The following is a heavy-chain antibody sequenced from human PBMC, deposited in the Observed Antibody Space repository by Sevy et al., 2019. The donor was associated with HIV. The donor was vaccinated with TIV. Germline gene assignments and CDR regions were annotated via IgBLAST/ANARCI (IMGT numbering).Heavy chain of an antibody. D-gene: IGHD3-3*02. Sequence: GGSLRLSCAASEFTFSSHAVSWVRQAPGKGLEWVSAISDNGENTHYSDSVRGRFTISRDNFKNTLYLHMSTLRAEDTALYYCARDGRGISAFDIWGQGTMVTVSS. J-gene: IGHJ3*02. CDR1: EFTFSSHA. V-gene: IGHV3-23*01. CDR3: ARDGRGISAFDI. CDR2: ISDNGENT.